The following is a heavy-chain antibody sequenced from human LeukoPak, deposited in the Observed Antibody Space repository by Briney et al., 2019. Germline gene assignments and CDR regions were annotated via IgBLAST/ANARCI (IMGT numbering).Heavy chain of an antibody. CDR2: IIPIFGTA. Sequence: ASVKVSCKASGGTFSSYAISWVRQAPGQGLEWMGGIIPIFGTANYAQKFQGRVTITTDESTSTAYMELSSLRSEDTAVYYCASNYYDSSGYYPHFDHWGQGTLVTVSS. J-gene: IGHJ4*02. CDR3: ASNYYDSSGYYPHFDH. V-gene: IGHV1-69*05. CDR1: GGTFSSYA. D-gene: IGHD3-22*01.